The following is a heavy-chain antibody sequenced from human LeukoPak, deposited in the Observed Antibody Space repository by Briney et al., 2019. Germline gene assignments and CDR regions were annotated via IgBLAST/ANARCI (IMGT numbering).Heavy chain of an antibody. CDR3: ARGYYYDTRNAFDI. CDR2: IQTSGST. D-gene: IGHD3-22*01. J-gene: IGHJ3*02. CDR1: GGSISSYY. Sequence: SETLSLTCTVSGGSISSYYWSWIRQPAGKGLEWIGRIQTSGSTNYIPSLKSRVTISVDKSKNQFSLKLSSVTVADTAVYYCARGYYYDTRNAFDIWGQGTMVTVSS. V-gene: IGHV4-4*07.